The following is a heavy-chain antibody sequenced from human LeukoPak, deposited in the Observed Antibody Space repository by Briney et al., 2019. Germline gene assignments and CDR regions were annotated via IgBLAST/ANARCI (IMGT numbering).Heavy chain of an antibody. CDR1: GFTFSSYS. Sequence: GGSLRLSCAASGFTFSSYSMNWVRQAPGKGLEWVSSISSSSSYIYYADSVKGRFTISRDNAKNSLYLQMNSLRAEDTAVYYCARDIYDNSGSTDYWGQGTLVTVSS. V-gene: IGHV3-21*01. J-gene: IGHJ4*02. CDR2: ISSSSSYI. CDR3: ARDIYDNSGSTDY. D-gene: IGHD3-22*01.